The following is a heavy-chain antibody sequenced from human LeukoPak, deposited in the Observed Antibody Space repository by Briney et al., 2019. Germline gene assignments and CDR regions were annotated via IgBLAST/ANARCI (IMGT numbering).Heavy chain of an antibody. CDR3: AREGAGIYCTRSTCYGDY. J-gene: IGHJ4*02. Sequence: ASVKVSCKASGYSFTSYGIIWVRQAPGQGLEWMGWISRYNGNTRYAQNLQDRVTMTRDTSTSTAYMELRSLRSDDTAMYYCAREGAGIYCTRSTCYGDYWGQGALVTVST. CDR2: ISRYNGNT. D-gene: IGHD2-8*01. CDR1: GYSFTSYG. V-gene: IGHV1-18*01.